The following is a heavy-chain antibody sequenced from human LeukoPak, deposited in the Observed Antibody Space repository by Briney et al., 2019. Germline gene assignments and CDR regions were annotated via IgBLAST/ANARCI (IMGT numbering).Heavy chain of an antibody. J-gene: IGHJ5*02. D-gene: IGHD6-13*01. CDR3: AILQYSSSWSRGFDP. Sequence: SGTLSLTCAVYGGSSSGYYWSWIRQPPGKGLEWIGEINHSGSTNYNPSLKSRVTISVDTSRNQFSLKLSSVTAADAAVYYCAILQYSSSWSRGFDPWGQGTLVTVSS. CDR2: INHSGST. V-gene: IGHV4-34*01. CDR1: GGSSSGYY.